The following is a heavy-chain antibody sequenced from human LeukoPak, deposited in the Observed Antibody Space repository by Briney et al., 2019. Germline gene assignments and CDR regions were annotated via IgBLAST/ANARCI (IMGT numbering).Heavy chain of an antibody. J-gene: IGHJ5*02. CDR2: IYSSGST. Sequence: SETLSLTCTVSGDSVSSGGYYWSWIRQHPVTGLEWIGYIYSSGSTFYNPSLKSRLALSKDTSKNQFSLNLSSVTAADTAVYYCARGYGSNSYSPGFDPWGQGTLVTVSS. V-gene: IGHV4-31*03. CDR1: GDSVSSGGYY. D-gene: IGHD2-2*01. CDR3: ARGYGSNSYSPGFDP.